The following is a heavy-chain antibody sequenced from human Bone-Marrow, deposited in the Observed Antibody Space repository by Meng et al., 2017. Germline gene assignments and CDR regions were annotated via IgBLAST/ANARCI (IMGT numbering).Heavy chain of an antibody. Sequence: GGSLRLSCAASGFTFSSYSMNWVRQAPGKGLEWVSSISSSSYIYYADSVKGRFTISRDNAKNSLYLQMNSLRAEDTAVYYCARPYSSGWHGCDAFDIWGQGTMVTVSS. J-gene: IGHJ3*02. CDR1: GFTFSSYS. CDR2: ISSSSYI. V-gene: IGHV3-21*01. CDR3: ARPYSSGWHGCDAFDI. D-gene: IGHD6-19*01.